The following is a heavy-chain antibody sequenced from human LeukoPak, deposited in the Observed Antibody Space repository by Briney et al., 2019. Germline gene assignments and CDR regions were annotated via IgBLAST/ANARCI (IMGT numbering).Heavy chain of an antibody. J-gene: IGHJ4*02. V-gene: IGHV4-61*02. D-gene: IGHD3-3*01. CDR1: GGSISSGSYY. Sequence: PSETLSLTCTVSGGSISSGSYYWSWIRQPAGKGLEWIGRIYTSGSTNYNPSLKSRVTISVDTSKNQFSLKLSSVTAADTAVYYCARSDFWSGYCDYWGQGTLVTVSS. CDR3: ARSDFWSGYCDY. CDR2: IYTSGST.